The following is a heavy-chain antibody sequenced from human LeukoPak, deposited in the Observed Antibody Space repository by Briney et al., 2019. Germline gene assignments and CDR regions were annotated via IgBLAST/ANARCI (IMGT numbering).Heavy chain of an antibody. Sequence: GGSLRLSCAASGLTFNNAWMSWVRQAPGKGLEWVGRIRSRSAGGTTDYGAPVKGRFTISRDDSKNTLYLQMNSLKTEDTAVYYYSTGGGTHDYWGQGTLVTVSS. V-gene: IGHV3-15*01. J-gene: IGHJ4*02. CDR2: IRSRSAGGTT. D-gene: IGHD2-15*01. CDR1: GLTFNNAW. CDR3: STGGGTHDY.